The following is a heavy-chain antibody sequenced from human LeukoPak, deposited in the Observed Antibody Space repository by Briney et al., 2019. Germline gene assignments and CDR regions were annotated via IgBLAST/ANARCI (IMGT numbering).Heavy chain of an antibody. J-gene: IGHJ4*02. CDR1: RGSISSYY. CDR3: ARDGGGLL. CDR2: IDNSGNT. D-gene: IGHD2-15*01. Sequence: PSETLSLTCTASRGSISSYYWSWIRQPPGKGLEWIGYIDNSGNTNSNPSLKSRVTMSVDKSKNQFSLKLSSVTAADTAVYYCARDGGGLLWGQGTLVTVSS. V-gene: IGHV4-59*12.